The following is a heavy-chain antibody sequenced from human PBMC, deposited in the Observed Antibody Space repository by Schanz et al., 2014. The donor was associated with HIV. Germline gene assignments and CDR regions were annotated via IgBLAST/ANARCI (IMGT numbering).Heavy chain of an antibody. J-gene: IGHJ5*02. CDR1: GYIFTDYY. D-gene: IGHD3-9*01. CDR2: INPKSGGT. Sequence: QVQLVQSGAEVKKPGASVKVSCKTSGYIFTDYYVHWVRQAPGQGLEWLGWINPKSGGTDNVQKFQGRVTMTRDTYRNTAYMELTRLRSDDTAVYYCARGQDWPGPQLDHWGHGTLVIVSS. CDR3: ARGQDWPGPQLDH. V-gene: IGHV1-2*02.